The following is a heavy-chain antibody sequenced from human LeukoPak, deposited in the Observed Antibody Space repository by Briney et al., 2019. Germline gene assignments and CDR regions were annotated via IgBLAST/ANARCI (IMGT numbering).Heavy chain of an antibody. Sequence: GGSLRLSCAASGFTFSSFEFNWVRQAPGKGLEWVSYISSSGSTIYYADSVKGRFTISRDDAKSSLYLQMNSLRAEDTAVYYCARVWVGAFDYWGQGTLVTVSS. CDR2: ISSSGSTI. V-gene: IGHV3-48*03. J-gene: IGHJ4*02. CDR1: GFTFSSFE. D-gene: IGHD4/OR15-4a*01. CDR3: ARVWVGAFDY.